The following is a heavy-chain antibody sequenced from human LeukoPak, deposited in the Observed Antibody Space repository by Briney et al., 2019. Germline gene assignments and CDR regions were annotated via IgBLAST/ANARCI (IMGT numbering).Heavy chain of an antibody. Sequence: ASVKVSCKASGYTFTSYGISWVRQAPGQGLEWMGWISAYIGNTNYAQKLQGRVTMTTDTSTSTAYMELRSLRSDDTAVYYCARDGGYVYYDFWSGPRLNDAFDIWGQGTMVTVSS. CDR2: ISAYIGNT. J-gene: IGHJ3*02. CDR3: ARDGGYVYYDFWSGPRLNDAFDI. D-gene: IGHD3-3*01. CDR1: GYTFTSYG. V-gene: IGHV1-18*01.